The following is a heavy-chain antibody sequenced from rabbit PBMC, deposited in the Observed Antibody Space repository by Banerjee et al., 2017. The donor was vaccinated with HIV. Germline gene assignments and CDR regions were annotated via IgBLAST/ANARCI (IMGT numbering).Heavy chain of an antibody. CDR2: IFADSSGST. CDR3: ARSAGHAGDAYAYFNL. D-gene: IGHD6-1*01. J-gene: IGHJ4*01. CDR1: GFSFSSSYY. V-gene: IGHV1S40*01. Sequence: QSLEESGGGLVQPEGSLTLTCTASGFSFSSSYYMCWVRQAPGKGLEWIGCIFADSSGSTYYASWAKGRFTISKTSSTTVTLQMTSLTAADTATYFCARSAGHAGDAYAYFNLWGPGTSSPS.